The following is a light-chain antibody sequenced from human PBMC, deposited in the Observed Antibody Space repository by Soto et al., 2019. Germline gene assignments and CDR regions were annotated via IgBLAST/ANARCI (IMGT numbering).Light chain of an antibody. V-gene: IGKV3-15*01. J-gene: IGKJ4*01. CDR1: QSISSK. CDR3: QQYQKWPPFT. CDR2: RTS. Sequence: EIVMTQSPATLSVSPGEGATLSCRASQSISSKLAWYQQKPGQAPRLLMFRTSSRATGFPARFSGSGCGTEFNLTISSLQSEDFAVYYCQQYQKWPPFTFGGGTKVDIK.